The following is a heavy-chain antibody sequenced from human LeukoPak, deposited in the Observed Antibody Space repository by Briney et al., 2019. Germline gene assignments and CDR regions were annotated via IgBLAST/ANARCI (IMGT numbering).Heavy chain of an antibody. J-gene: IGHJ4*02. CDR1: GFTYSSYA. D-gene: IGHD2-8*01. Sequence: GGSLRLSCAASGFTYSSYAMTWVRQSPGKGLEWVSTLSGSGNSRYYADSVQGRFTISRDNFKNTLYLQMNSLRVEDTAVYYCASDVNGGYWGQGTLVTVSS. CDR2: LSGSGNSR. CDR3: ASDVNGGY. V-gene: IGHV3-23*01.